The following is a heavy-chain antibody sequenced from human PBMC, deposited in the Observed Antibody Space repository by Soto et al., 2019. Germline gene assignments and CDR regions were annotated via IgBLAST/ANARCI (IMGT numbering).Heavy chain of an antibody. V-gene: IGHV2-5*02. J-gene: IGHJ1*01. CDR3: AHRTLWCSGDSCYSRYFRH. D-gene: IGHD2-15*01. CDR2: IYWDDDK. Sequence: QITLKESGPTLVKPTQTLTLTCTFSGFSLSTSAVGVGWIPQPLGTALGWLALIYWDDDKRYSPRLNSRPTITMDNSINQLVLTMSNMVPVDKSTYSCAHRTLWCSGDSCYSRYFRHWGQGTLVAVSS. CDR1: GFSLSTSAVG.